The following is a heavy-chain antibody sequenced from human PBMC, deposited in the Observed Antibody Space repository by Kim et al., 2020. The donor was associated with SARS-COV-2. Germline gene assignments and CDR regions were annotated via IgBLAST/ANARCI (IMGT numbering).Heavy chain of an antibody. V-gene: IGHV3-23*01. CDR3: GGGAWLDY. J-gene: IGHJ4*02. CDR2: GST. D-gene: IGHD3-16*01. Sequence: GSTYCAESRKGRFTDSRDSARNTLYLQMNGLRSNDTAIYYCGGGAWLDYWGPGTLVTVSS.